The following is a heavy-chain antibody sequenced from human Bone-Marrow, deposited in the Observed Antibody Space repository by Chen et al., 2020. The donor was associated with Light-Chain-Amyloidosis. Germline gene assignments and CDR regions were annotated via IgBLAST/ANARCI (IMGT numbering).Heavy chain of an antibody. CDR2: IYPDDSDA. CDR1: GYTFPNYW. Sequence: EVQLEQSGPEVKKTGEFLKLSRKGSGYTFPNYWIGWVRQMPGKGLEWMGVIYPDDSDARYSPSFEGQVTISADKSITTAYLQWRSLKASDTAMYYCARRRDGYNFDYWGQGTLVTVSS. CDR3: ARRRDGYNFDY. J-gene: IGHJ4*02. D-gene: IGHD5-12*01. V-gene: IGHV5-51*01.